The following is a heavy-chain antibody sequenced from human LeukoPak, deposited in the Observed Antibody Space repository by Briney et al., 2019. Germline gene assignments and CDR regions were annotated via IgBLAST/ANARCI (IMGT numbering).Heavy chain of an antibody. CDR2: ISSSGSTI. D-gene: IGHD1-26*01. CDR3: AREVGATPFDY. J-gene: IGHJ4*02. V-gene: IGHV3-48*03. CDR1: GFTFSSYA. Sequence: PGGSLRLSCAASGFTFSSYAMNWVRQAPGKGLEWVSYISSSGSTIYYADSVKGRFTISRDNAKNSLYLQMNSLRAEDTAVYYCAREVGATPFDYWGQGTLVTVSS.